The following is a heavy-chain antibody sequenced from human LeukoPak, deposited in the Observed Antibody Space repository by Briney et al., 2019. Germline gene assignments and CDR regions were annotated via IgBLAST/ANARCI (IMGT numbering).Heavy chain of an antibody. CDR3: ARISSGGYGLGMDV. CDR2: IYYSGST. V-gene: IGHV4-39*07. Sequence: SETLSLTCTVSGGSISSSNYYWGWIRQPPGKGLEWIATIYYSGSTYYNPSLKSRVTISVDTSKSQFSLKLRSVTAADTAVYYCARISSGGYGLGMDVWGQGTTVTVSS. CDR1: GGSISSSNYY. D-gene: IGHD2-15*01. J-gene: IGHJ6*02.